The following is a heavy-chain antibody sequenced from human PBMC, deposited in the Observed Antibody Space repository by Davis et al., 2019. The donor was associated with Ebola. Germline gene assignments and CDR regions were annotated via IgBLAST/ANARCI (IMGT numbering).Heavy chain of an antibody. D-gene: IGHD3-10*01. CDR2: INHSGST. Sequence: ETLSLTCAVYGGSFSGYYWSWIRQPPGKGLEWIGEINHSGSTNYNPSLKSRVTISVDTSKNQFSLKLSSVTAADTAVYYCARVITMVRGVIVYYYYGMDVWGQGTTVTVSS. CDR3: ARVITMVRGVIVYYYYGMDV. J-gene: IGHJ6*02. V-gene: IGHV4-34*01. CDR1: GGSFSGYY.